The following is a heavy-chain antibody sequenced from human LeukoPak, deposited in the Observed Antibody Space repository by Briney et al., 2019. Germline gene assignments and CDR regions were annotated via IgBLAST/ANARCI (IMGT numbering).Heavy chain of an antibody. CDR2: ISGSGGST. Sequence: RGSLRLSCAASGFTFSNYAMGWVRQAPGKGLEWVSIISGSGGSTYYADSVKGRFTISRDNSKNTLYLQMNSLRVEDTAVYYCAKDRSGWKSWFDPWGQGTLVTVSS. V-gene: IGHV3-23*01. CDR3: AKDRSGWKSWFDP. D-gene: IGHD6-19*01. CDR1: GFTFSNYA. J-gene: IGHJ5*02.